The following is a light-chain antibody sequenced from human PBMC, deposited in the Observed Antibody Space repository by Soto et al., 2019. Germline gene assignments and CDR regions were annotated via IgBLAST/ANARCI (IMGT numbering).Light chain of an antibody. CDR1: QTISSW. V-gene: IGKV1-5*03. J-gene: IGKJ5*01. Sequence: DIQITQSPSTLSGSVGDRVTITCRASQTISSWLAWYQQKPGKAPKILIYKASTLKSGVPSRFSGSGSGTEFTLPISRLQPEDFETYYCQQLNSYPITFGQGTRLEIK. CDR2: KAS. CDR3: QQLNSYPIT.